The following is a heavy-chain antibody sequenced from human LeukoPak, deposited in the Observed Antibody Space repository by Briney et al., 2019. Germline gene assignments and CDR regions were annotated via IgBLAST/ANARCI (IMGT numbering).Heavy chain of an antibody. V-gene: IGHV4-39*01. CDR3: AASLLLNAFDI. Sequence: SETLSLTYTVPGGSISSSSYYWGWIRQPPGKGLEWIGSIYYSGSTYYNPSLKSRVTISVDTSKNQFSLKLSSVTAADTAVYYCAASLLLNAFDIWGQGTMVTVSS. CDR1: GGSISSSSYY. J-gene: IGHJ3*02. D-gene: IGHD1-26*01. CDR2: IYYSGST.